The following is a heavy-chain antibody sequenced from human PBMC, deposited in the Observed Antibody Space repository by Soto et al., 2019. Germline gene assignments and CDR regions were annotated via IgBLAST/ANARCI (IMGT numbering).Heavy chain of an antibody. J-gene: IGHJ4*02. D-gene: IGHD2-2*01. CDR2: IYYSGST. CDR3: ARGGIVVVPAAMGGFDY. CDR1: GGSISSYY. V-gene: IGHV4-59*01. Sequence: SETLSLTCTVSGGSISSYYWSWIRQPPGKGLEWIGYIYYSGSTNYNPSLKSRVTISVDTSKNQFSLKLSSVTAADTAVYYCARGGIVVVPAAMGGFDYWGQGTIVTVYS.